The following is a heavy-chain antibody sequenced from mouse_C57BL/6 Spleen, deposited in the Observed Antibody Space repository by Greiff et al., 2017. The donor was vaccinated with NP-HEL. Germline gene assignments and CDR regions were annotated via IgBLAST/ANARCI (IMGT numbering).Heavy chain of an antibody. J-gene: IGHJ3*01. Sequence: QVQLQQSGAELVRPGASVTLSCKASGYTFTDYEMHWVKQTPVHGLEWIGAIDPETGGTAYNQKFKGKAILTADKSSSTAYMELRSLTSEDSAVYYCTRRENGDYWFAYWGQGTLVTVSA. CDR1: GYTFTDYE. V-gene: IGHV1-15*01. CDR2: IDPETGGT. CDR3: TRRENGDYWFAY. D-gene: IGHD2-4*01.